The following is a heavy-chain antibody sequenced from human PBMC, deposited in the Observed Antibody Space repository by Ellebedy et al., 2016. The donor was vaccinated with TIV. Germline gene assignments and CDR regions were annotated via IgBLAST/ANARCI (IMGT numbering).Heavy chain of an antibody. CDR2: ITGSGDNT. V-gene: IGHV3-23*01. Sequence: GESLKISCAASGLTFSSHAMSWVRQAPGKWLEWFSSITGSGDNTYYADSVKGRFTISRDNSKNTLYLQMISLRAEDTAVYYCARDPVGVGPAFDVWGQGTVVTVSS. D-gene: IGHD4-23*01. CDR3: ARDPVGVGPAFDV. CDR1: GLTFSSHA. J-gene: IGHJ3*01.